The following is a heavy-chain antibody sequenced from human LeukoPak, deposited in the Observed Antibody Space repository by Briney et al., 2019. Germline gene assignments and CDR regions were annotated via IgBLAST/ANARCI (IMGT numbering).Heavy chain of an antibody. CDR3: ARRLTGEGYYYYYMDV. Sequence: ASVKVSCKASGDTFSSYAISWVRQAPGQGLEWMGGIIPIFGTANYALKFQGRVTITADESTSTAYMELSSLRSEDTAVYYCARRLTGEGYYYYYMDVWGKGTTVTVSS. J-gene: IGHJ6*03. V-gene: IGHV1-69*13. CDR2: IIPIFGTA. D-gene: IGHD3-10*01. CDR1: GDTFSSYA.